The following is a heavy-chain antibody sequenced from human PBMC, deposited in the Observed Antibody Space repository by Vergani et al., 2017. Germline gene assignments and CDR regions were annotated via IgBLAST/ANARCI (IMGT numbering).Heavy chain of an antibody. CDR2: IYTSGST. Sequence: QVQLQESGPGLVKPSQTLSLTCTVSGGSISSGSYYWSWIRQPAGKGLEWIGRIYTSGSTNYNPSLKSRVTMSVDTSKNQFSLKLSSVTAADTAVYYCARWSTSRPYYYYMDVWGKGTTVTVSS. CDR1: GGSISSGSYY. V-gene: IGHV4-61*02. D-gene: IGHD2-2*01. J-gene: IGHJ6*03. CDR3: ARWSTSRPYYYYMDV.